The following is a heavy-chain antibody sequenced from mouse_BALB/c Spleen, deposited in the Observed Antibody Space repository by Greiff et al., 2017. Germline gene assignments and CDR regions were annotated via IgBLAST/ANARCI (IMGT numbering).Heavy chain of an antibody. CDR3: ARATGSRHYYAMDY. J-gene: IGHJ4*01. CDR1: GYSITSDYA. CDR2: ISYSGRT. V-gene: IGHV3-2*02. Sequence: VQLQQSGPGLVKPSQSLSLTCTVTGYSITSDYAWNWIRQFPGNKLEWMGFISYSGRTSYNPSLKSRISITRDTSKNQFFLQLNSVTTEGSATYYGARATGSRHYYAMDYWGQGTSVTVSS. D-gene: IGHD1-1*01.